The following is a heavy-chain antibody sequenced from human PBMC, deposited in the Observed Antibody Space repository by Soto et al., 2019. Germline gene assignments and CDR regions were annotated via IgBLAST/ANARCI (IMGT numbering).Heavy chain of an antibody. CDR2: ISFEGNEK. J-gene: IGHJ4*02. Sequence: PGGSLRLSCAASGFTFSAYGMHWVRQAPGKGLEWVALISFEGNEKYHVDSVKGRFTTSRDDSMNTLYLQMNSLRVEDTAVYYCAKSGARSPTKYYFDYWGQGTPVTVSS. CDR3: AKSGARSPTKYYFDY. D-gene: IGHD1-26*01. CDR1: GFTFSAYG. V-gene: IGHV3-30*18.